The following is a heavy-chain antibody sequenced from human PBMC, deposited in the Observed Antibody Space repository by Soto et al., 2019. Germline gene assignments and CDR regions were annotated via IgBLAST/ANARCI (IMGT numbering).Heavy chain of an antibody. J-gene: IGHJ4*02. Sequence: PSETLSLTCTVSGGSISSYYWSWIRQPPGKGLEWIGYIYYSGSTYYNPSLKSRSTISMDTSKNQLSLRVTSVTAADTAVYYCARLFWSGYAFDYWGQGTLVTAPQ. CDR2: IYYSGST. CDR3: ARLFWSGYAFDY. V-gene: IGHV4-59*12. CDR1: GGSISSYY. D-gene: IGHD3-3*01.